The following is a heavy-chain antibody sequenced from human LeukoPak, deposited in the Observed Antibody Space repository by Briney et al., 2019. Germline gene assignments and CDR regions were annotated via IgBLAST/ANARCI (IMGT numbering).Heavy chain of an antibody. CDR1: RGSIKDNY. J-gene: IGHJ4*02. CDR3: ARGCGPDSSGCY. D-gene: IGHD3-22*01. V-gene: IGHV3-21*01. CDR2: ISSSSSYI. Sequence: ETLSLTCTVSRGSIKDNYWSWVRQSPGKGLEWVSSISSSSSYIYYADSVKGRFTISRDNAKNSLYLQMNSLRAEDTAVYYCARGCGPDSSGCYWGQGTLVTVSS.